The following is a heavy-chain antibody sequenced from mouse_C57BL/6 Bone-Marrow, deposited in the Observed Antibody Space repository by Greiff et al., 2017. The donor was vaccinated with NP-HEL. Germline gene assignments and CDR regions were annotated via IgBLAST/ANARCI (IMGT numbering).Heavy chain of an antibody. D-gene: IGHD3-1*01. CDR3: ARSGGKRGSMDY. Sequence: QVQLKQSGAELVKPGASVKLSCKASGYTFTSYWMHWVKQRPGQGLEWIGMIHPNSGSTNYNEKFKSKATLTVDKSSSTAYMQLSSLTSEDSAVYYCARSGGKRGSMDYWGQGTSVTVSS. CDR2: IHPNSGST. V-gene: IGHV1-64*01. CDR1: GYTFTSYW. J-gene: IGHJ4*01.